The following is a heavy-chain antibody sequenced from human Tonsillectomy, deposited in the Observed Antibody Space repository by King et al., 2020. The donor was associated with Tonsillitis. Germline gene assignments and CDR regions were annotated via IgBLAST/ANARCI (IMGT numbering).Heavy chain of an antibody. V-gene: IGHV3-43*01. CDR3: VRQPISMSFLDS. D-gene: IGHD1-26*01. CDR2: VSWDGGAD. Sequence: EVQLVESGGAVVQPGGSLRLSCEASGFKFDDYPMHWVRQTPGKGLEWVALVSWDGGADFYADSVRGRFIISRDNGRNSLYLQMKSLRTEDTAFYYCVRQPISMSFLDSWGQGTLVTVSS. CDR1: GFKFDDYP. J-gene: IGHJ4*02.